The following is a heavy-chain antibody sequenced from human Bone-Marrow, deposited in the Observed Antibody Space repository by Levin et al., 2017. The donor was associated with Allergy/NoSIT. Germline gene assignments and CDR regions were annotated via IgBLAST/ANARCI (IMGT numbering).Heavy chain of an antibody. V-gene: IGHV5-51*01. CDR3: ARQSKVAGKHFDF. D-gene: IGHD1-26*01. J-gene: IGHJ4*02. CDR1: GYTFDTYW. CDR2: IFPDDSDT. Sequence: GESLKISCQGSGYTFDTYWIAWVRQRPGKGLEWMGLIFPDDSDTRYSPSFQGQVTMSVDKSISTAYVQWNSLEASDTAMYFCARQSKVAGKHFDFWGQGTLVTVSS.